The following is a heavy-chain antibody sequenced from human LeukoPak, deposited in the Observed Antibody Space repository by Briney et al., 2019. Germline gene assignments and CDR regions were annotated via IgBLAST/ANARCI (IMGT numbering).Heavy chain of an antibody. CDR2: IKQDGSEK. CDR3: AREQLVLRYYYYYMDV. Sequence: GGSLRLSCAASGFTFSSYWMSWVRQAPGKGLEWVANIKQDGSEKYYVDSVKGRFTISRDNAKNSLYLQMNSLRAEDTAVYYCAREQLVLRYYYYYMDVWGKGTTVTISS. V-gene: IGHV3-7*01. CDR1: GFTFSSYW. D-gene: IGHD6-13*01. J-gene: IGHJ6*03.